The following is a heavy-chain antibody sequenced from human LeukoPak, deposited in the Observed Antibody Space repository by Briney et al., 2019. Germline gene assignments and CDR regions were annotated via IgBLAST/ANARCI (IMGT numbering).Heavy chain of an antibody. CDR3: ARDLEGFDD. D-gene: IGHD3-3*01. CDR1: GGSISSSSYY. J-gene: IGHJ4*02. CDR2: IYYSGST. V-gene: IGHV4-39*07. Sequence: SETLSLTCTVSGGSISSSSYYWGCIRQPPGKGLEWIGSIYYSGSTYYNPSLKSRVTISVDTSKNQFSLKLSSVTAADTAVYYCARDLEGFDDWGQGTLVTVSS.